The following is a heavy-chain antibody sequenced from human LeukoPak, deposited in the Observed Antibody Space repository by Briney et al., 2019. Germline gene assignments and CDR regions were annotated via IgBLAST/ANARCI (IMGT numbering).Heavy chain of an antibody. V-gene: IGHV1-46*01. J-gene: IGHJ6*03. CDR3: ARDLTPYYYYYYYMDV. CDR1: GYTFTSYY. CDR2: INPSGGST. Sequence: ASVKVSCKASGYTFTSYYMHWVRQAPGQGLEWMGIINPSGGSTSYAQKFQGRVTMTRDMSTSTVYMELSSLRSEDTAVYYCARDLTPYYYYYYYMDVWGKGTTVTISS.